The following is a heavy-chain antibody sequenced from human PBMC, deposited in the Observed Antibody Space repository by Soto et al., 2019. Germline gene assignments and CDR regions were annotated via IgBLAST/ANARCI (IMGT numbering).Heavy chain of an antibody. V-gene: IGHV3-33*01. CDR3: ARDRKFNAIFGVAQIYFDY. CDR1: GFTFSSYG. J-gene: IGHJ4*02. CDR2: IWYDGSNK. D-gene: IGHD3-3*01. Sequence: GGSLRLSCAASGFTFSSYGMQWVRQAPGKGLEWVAVIWYDGSNKYYADSVKGRFTISRDNSKNTLYLQMNSLRAEDTAVYYCARDRKFNAIFGVAQIYFDYWGQGTLVTVSS.